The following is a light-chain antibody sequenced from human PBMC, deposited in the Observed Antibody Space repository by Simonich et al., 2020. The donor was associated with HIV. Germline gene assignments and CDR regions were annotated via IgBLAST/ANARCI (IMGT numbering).Light chain of an antibody. CDR1: QSISNY. Sequence: DIQMTQSPSSLSASVGDRVTITYRTRQSISNYLKWYQQKPGKAPKLLIYAASNLQSGVPSTYSGSGSGTEFTLTSSSLQPEDFATYYCQQSYSSLSYTFGRGTKLEIK. J-gene: IGKJ2*01. CDR2: AAS. V-gene: IGKV1-39*01. CDR3: QQSYSSLSYT.